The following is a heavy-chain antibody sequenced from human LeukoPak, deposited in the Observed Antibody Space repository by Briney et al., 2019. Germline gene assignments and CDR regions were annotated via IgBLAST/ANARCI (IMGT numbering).Heavy chain of an antibody. V-gene: IGHV3-53*01. CDR2: IYSGGST. CDR1: GFTVSSNY. Sequence: GGSLRLSCAASGFTVSSNYMSWVRQAPGKGLEWVSVIYSGGSTYYADSVKGRFTISRDNSKNTLYLQVNSLRAEDTAIYYCAKDQIGYNKPIDYWGQGTLVTVSS. J-gene: IGHJ4*02. CDR3: AKDQIGYNKPIDY. D-gene: IGHD5-24*01.